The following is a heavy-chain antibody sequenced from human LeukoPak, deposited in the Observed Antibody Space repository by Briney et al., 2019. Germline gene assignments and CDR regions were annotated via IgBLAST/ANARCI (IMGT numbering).Heavy chain of an antibody. CDR3: ARAPQRSYQHNWFDP. V-gene: IGHV4-34*01. J-gene: IGHJ5*02. Sequence: PSETLSLTCAVYGGSFSDYYWSWIRQPPGKGLEWIGEINHSGSTNYNPSLKSRVTISVDTSKNHFSLKLSSVTAADTAVYYCARAPQRSYQHNWFDPWGQGTLVTVSS. CDR2: INHSGST. CDR1: GGSFSDYY. D-gene: IGHD2-21*01.